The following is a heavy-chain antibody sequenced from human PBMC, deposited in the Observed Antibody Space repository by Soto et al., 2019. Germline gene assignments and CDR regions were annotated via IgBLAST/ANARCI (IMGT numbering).Heavy chain of an antibody. CDR3: ARESLTTVTPYYYYYGMDV. Sequence: GGSLRLSCAASGFTFSSYSMNWVRQAPGKGLEWVSSISSSSSYIYYADSVKGRFTISRDNAKNSLYLQMNSLRAEDTAVYYCARESLTTVTPYYYYYGMDVWGQGTTVTSP. CDR2: ISSSSSYI. CDR1: GFTFSSYS. J-gene: IGHJ6*02. V-gene: IGHV3-21*01. D-gene: IGHD4-4*01.